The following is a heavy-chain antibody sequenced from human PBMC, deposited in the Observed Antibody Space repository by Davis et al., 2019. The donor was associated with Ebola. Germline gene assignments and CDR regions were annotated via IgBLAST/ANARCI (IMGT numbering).Heavy chain of an antibody. CDR3: ARDPPYDQGYDF. CDR2: TYYRFKWFV. J-gene: IGHJ4*02. CDR1: GDTVSSHSAA. V-gene: IGHV6-1*01. D-gene: IGHD3-16*01. Sequence: SQTPSLTRAISGDTVSSHSAAWNWIRQSPSRGLEWLGRTYYRFKWFVDYASSVKSRITINPDTSKNQFSLQLTSVTPEDTAVYYCARDPPYDQGYDFWGQGTLVTVSS.